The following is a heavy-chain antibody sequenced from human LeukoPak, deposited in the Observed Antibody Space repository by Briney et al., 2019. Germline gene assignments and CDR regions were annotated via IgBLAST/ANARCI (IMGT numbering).Heavy chain of an antibody. CDR1: GGSFSSVSYY. CDR3: ARLYCSRTSCYYSN. V-gene: IGHV4-61*01. D-gene: IGHD2-2*01. Sequence: PSETLFLTCTVSGGSFSSVSYYWSWIRQPPGKGLEWIGYIYYSGSSSYNPALKSRVTISLDTSKNQFSLKLSSVTAADTAIYYCARLYCSRTSCYYSNWGQGTLVTVSS. J-gene: IGHJ4*02. CDR2: IYYSGSS.